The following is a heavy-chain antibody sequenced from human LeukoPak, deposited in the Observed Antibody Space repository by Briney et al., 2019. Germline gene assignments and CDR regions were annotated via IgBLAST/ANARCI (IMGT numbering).Heavy chain of an antibody. CDR1: GGSISSYY. Sequence: SETLSLTCTVSGGSISSYYWSWIRQPPGKGLEWIGYIYYRGSTNYNPSLKSRVTISVDTSKNQFSLRLSSVTAADTAVYYCARGAMFGRAIDYWGQGTLVTVS. CDR2: IYYRGST. CDR3: ARGAMFGRAIDY. V-gene: IGHV4-59*01. D-gene: IGHD3-3*02. J-gene: IGHJ4*02.